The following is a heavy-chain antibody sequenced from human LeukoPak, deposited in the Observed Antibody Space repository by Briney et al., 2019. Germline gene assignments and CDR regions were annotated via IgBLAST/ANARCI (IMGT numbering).Heavy chain of an antibody. Sequence: ASVKVSCKASGGTFSSYAISWVRQAPGQGLEWMGWINPNSGGTNYAQKFQGRVTMTRDTSISTAYMELSRLRSDDTAVYYCARMGYSSSSKDFDYWGQGTLVTVSS. J-gene: IGHJ4*02. CDR3: ARMGYSSSSKDFDY. V-gene: IGHV1-2*02. CDR2: INPNSGGT. D-gene: IGHD6-6*01. CDR1: GGTFSSYA.